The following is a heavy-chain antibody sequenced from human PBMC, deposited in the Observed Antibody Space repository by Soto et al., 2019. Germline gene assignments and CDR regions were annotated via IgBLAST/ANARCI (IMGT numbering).Heavy chain of an antibody. CDR2: IYYSGST. D-gene: IGHD3-9*01. CDR3: ARYRGYDILTGGYYYGMDV. J-gene: IGHJ6*02. Sequence: QVQLQEAGPGLVKPSQTLSLTCTVSGGSISIGDYYWSWIRQPPGKGLEWIGYIYYSGSTYYNPSLKSRVTISVDTSKNQFSLKLSSVTAADTAVFYCARYRGYDILTGGYYYGMDVWGQATTVTVSS. V-gene: IGHV4-30-4*01. CDR1: GGSISIGDYY.